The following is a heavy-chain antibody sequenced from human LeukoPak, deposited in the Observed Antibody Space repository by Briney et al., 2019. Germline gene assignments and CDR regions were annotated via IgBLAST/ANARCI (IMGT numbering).Heavy chain of an antibody. CDR3: VRSADLAGWFDP. D-gene: IGHD6-25*01. V-gene: IGHV4-39*07. CDR1: GGSISSSSYY. J-gene: IGHJ5*02. CDR2: IYHSGST. Sequence: SETLSLTCTVSGGSISSSSYYWGWIRQPPGKGLEWIGSIYHSGSTYYNPSLKSRVTISVDTSKNQFSLKLSSVTAADTAVYYCVRSADLAGWFDPWGQGTLVTVSS.